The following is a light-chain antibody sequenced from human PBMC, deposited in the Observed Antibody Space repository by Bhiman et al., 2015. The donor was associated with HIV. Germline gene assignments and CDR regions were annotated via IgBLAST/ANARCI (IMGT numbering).Light chain of an antibody. Sequence: LTQPPSVSGAPGQRVTISCTGSSSNIGAGYDVHWYQQLPGTAPKLLIYGNSNRPSGVPDRFSGSKSGTSASLAITGLQAEEEVDYYCQSYDSSLSAWVFGGGTKLTVL. CDR1: SSNIGAGYD. J-gene: IGLJ3*02. CDR2: GNS. V-gene: IGLV1-40*01. CDR3: QSYDSSLSAWV.